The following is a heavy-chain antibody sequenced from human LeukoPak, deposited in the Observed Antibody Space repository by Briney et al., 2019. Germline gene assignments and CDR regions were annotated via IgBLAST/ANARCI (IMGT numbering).Heavy chain of an antibody. J-gene: IGHJ3*02. CDR3: ARRSGCSSTSCSEADDDAFDI. Sequence: GESLKISCKGSGYSFTSYWIGWVRQMPGKGLEWMGIIYPGDSDTRYSPSFQGQVTISADKSISTAYLQWSSLKASDTAMYYCARRSGCSSTSCSEADDDAFDIWGQGTMVTVSS. CDR2: IYPGDSDT. V-gene: IGHV5-51*01. D-gene: IGHD2-2*01. CDR1: GYSFTSYW.